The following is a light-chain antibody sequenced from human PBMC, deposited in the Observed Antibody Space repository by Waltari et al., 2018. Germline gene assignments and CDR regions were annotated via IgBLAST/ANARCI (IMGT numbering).Light chain of an antibody. Sequence: QSALTQPASVSGSPGQSITISCTGTSSDIGGYNYVPWYQQHPGKAPKLMIYDFSKRPSGVSDRFSGSKSGNTASLTISGLQAEDEADYYCSSYAPSSTVFGGGTKLTVL. CDR1: SSDIGGYNY. CDR2: DFS. V-gene: IGLV2-14*03. CDR3: SSYAPSSTV. J-gene: IGLJ2*01.